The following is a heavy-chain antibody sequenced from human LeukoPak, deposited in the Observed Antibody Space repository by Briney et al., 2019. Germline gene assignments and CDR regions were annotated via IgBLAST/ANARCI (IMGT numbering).Heavy chain of an antibody. D-gene: IGHD6-13*01. CDR1: GYTFTSYY. CDR2: INPSGGST. CDR3: AREPSSSWYLGSDYGMDV. V-gene: IGHV1-46*01. Sequence: SVKVSCKASGYTFTSYYMHWVRQAPGQGLEWMGIINPSGGSTSYAQKFQGRVTMTRDTSTSTVYMELSSLRSEDTAVYYCAREPSSSWYLGSDYGMDVWGQGTTVTVSS. J-gene: IGHJ6*02.